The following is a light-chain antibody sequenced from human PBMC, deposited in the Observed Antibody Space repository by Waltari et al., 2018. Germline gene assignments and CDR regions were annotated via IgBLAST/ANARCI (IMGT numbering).Light chain of an antibody. J-gene: IGKJ3*01. CDR3: QQYYRVPFT. CDR1: QSVSSY. Sequence: EIVLTQSPATLSLSPGERATLSGRASQSVSSYLAWYQQKPGQAPRLLIYDASNRATGIPARFSGSGSGTDFTLTISSLEPEDFAVYYCQQYYRVPFTFGPGTKVDIK. V-gene: IGKV3-11*01. CDR2: DAS.